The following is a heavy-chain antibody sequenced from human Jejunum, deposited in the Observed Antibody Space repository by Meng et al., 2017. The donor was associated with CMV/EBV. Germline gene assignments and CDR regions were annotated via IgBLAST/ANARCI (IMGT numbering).Heavy chain of an antibody. D-gene: IGHD3-22*01. Sequence: FSVSTNYLSWVRQAPGKGLEWVSVLYSNGKTYYTDSVKGRFTISGDNSKNTLFLQMNNLRAEDTAVYYCARDRREYYYDRSGVFDYWGQGTLVTVSS. V-gene: IGHV3-53*01. CDR1: FSVSTNY. CDR3: ARDRREYYYDRSGVFDY. CDR2: LYSNGKT. J-gene: IGHJ4*02.